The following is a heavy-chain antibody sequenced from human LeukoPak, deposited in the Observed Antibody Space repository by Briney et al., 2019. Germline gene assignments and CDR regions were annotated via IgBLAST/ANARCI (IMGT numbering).Heavy chain of an antibody. Sequence: GSLRLSCAASGFTFSSYIMTWVRPAPGKGLEWVSSISWSSTDIYYADSLRGRFAISRDNAKNALYLEMNNLRVEDSAVYYCARQDEEDAYKYYLDFWGQGTLVTVSS. CDR2: ISWSSTDI. V-gene: IGHV3-21*01. D-gene: IGHD5-24*01. CDR1: GFTFSSYI. CDR3: ARQDEEDAYKYYLDF. J-gene: IGHJ4*02.